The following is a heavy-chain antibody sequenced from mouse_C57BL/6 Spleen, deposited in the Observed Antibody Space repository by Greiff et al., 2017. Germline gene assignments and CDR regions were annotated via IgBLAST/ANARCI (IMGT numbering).Heavy chain of an antibody. CDR3: ARPLYYGYDVGYY. CDR2: ISSGSSTI. J-gene: IGHJ2*01. V-gene: IGHV5-17*01. D-gene: IGHD2-2*01. CDR1: GFTFSDYG. Sequence: EVKLVESGGGLVKPGGSLKLSCAASGFTFSDYGMHWVRQAPEKGLEWVAYISSGSSTIYYADTVKGRFTISRDNAKNTLFLQLTSLRSEDTAMYYCARPLYYGYDVGYYWGQGTTLTVSS.